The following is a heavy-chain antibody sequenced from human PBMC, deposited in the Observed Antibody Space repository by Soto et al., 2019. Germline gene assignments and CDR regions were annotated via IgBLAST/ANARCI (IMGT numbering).Heavy chain of an antibody. V-gene: IGHV3-23*01. Sequence: PGGSLRLSCAASGFIFSTSVSTFSRYAMTWVRQTPGKALEWVSSISGSGVRTYYSDSVRRRFTISRDNSKDRLYLEMNSVRAEDTAVYSCANPAYVYWGEGTLVTVSS. CDR1: GFIFSTSVSTFSRYA. J-gene: IGHJ4*02. CDR2: ISGSGVRT. CDR3: ANPAYVY. D-gene: IGHD3-16*01.